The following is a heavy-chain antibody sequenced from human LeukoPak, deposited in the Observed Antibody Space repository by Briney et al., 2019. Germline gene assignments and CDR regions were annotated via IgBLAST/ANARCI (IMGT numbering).Heavy chain of an antibody. J-gene: IGHJ4*02. Sequence: GGSLRLSCAASGFTFSSYGMYWVRQAPGKGLEWVAITRYDGSDKYYADSVKGRFTISRDNSKNTLYLQMISLRPEDTAVYYCAKDRDTSGWFTGADYWGQGTLVTVSS. CDR1: GFTFSSYG. CDR2: TRYDGSDK. CDR3: AKDRDTSGWFTGADY. D-gene: IGHD6-19*01. V-gene: IGHV3-30*02.